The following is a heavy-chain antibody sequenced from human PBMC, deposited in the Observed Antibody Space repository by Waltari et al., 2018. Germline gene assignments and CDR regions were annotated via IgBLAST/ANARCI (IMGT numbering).Heavy chain of an antibody. CDR2: IRSKGAAETT. Sequence: EVQLVESGGGLVQLGRSLRLSCTASGFTFGDYAVNWFRQAPGSGREWVGFIRSKGAAETTNYAASLNGRFTISRDNSKSIAYLQMTSLKTEDTAVYYCTRARKLSGNYYFFDYWGQGALVTVSS. CDR1: GFTFGDYA. D-gene: IGHD3-10*01. CDR3: TRARKLSGNYYFFDY. V-gene: IGHV3-49*03. J-gene: IGHJ4*02.